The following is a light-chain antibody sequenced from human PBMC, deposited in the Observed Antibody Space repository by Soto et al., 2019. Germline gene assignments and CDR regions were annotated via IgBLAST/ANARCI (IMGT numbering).Light chain of an antibody. J-gene: IGKJ1*01. Sequence: EIVMTQSPATLSVSPGERVSLSCRASQSVNNYLAWYQQKPGQSPRLLIFDASVRATGVPARFSGSGSATEFTLTISSLQSEDFAVYYCQQYNNWPPWTFGQRTKVDIK. CDR1: QSVNNY. V-gene: IGKV3D-15*01. CDR3: QQYNNWPPWT. CDR2: DAS.